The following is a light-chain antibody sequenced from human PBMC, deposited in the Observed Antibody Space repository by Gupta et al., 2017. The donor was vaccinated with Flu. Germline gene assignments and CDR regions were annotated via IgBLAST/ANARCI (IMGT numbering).Light chain of an antibody. CDR3: QQRSNWPSLT. J-gene: IGKJ4*01. Sequence: EIVLTQSPATLSLSPGERATLSCRASQSVSSYLAWYQQKPGQAPRLRIDDASNRATGIPARFSGSGSGTDFTLTISSLEPEDFAVDDCQQRSNWPSLTFGGGTKVEIK. V-gene: IGKV3-11*01. CDR2: DAS. CDR1: QSVSSY.